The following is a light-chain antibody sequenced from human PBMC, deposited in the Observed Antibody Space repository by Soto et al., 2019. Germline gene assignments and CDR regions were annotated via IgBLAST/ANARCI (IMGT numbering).Light chain of an antibody. J-gene: IGKJ1*01. CDR1: QGISSY. CDR3: QQYYSWWT. V-gene: IGKV1-8*01. Sequence: AIQMTQSTSTLSASTGDRVTITCRASQGISSYLAWYQQKPGKAPKLLIYAASTLQSGVPSRFSGSGSGTDFTLTISCLQSEDFATYYCQQYYSWWTFGQGTKVDIK. CDR2: AAS.